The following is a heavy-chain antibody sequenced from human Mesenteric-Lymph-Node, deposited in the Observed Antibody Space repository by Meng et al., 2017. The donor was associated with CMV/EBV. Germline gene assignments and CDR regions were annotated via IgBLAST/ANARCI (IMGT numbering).Heavy chain of an antibody. Sequence: GESLKISCVASGFTVSNNYMSWVRQAPGKGLEWVSVIYSDGNTYYVDSVKGRFTLSRDNSKNTLYLQMNSLRTEDTAVYYCARWYNSSSGFDYWGQGTLVTLL. CDR2: IYSDGNT. CDR1: GFTVSNNY. J-gene: IGHJ4*02. CDR3: ARWYNSSSGFDY. D-gene: IGHD1-1*01. V-gene: IGHV3-66*02.